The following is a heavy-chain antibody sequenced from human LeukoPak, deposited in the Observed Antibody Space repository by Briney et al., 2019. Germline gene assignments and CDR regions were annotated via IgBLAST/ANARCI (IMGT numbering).Heavy chain of an antibody. CDR1: GFTFSNYA. Sequence: GGSLRLSCAASGFTFSNYAMHWVRQAPGKGLEWVAVISYDGSNKYYADSVKGRFTISRDNAKNTLYLQMNSLRAEDTAVYYCARGGYSYGTPTLYYFDYWGQGTLVTVSS. V-gene: IGHV3-30-3*01. J-gene: IGHJ4*02. CDR2: ISYDGSNK. D-gene: IGHD5-18*01. CDR3: ARGGYSYGTPTLYYFDY.